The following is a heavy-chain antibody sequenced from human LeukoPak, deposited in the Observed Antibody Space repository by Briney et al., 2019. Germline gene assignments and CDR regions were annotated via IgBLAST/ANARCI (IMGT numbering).Heavy chain of an antibody. CDR1: GYTFTSYG. V-gene: IGHV1-8*01. J-gene: IGHJ4*02. Sequence: ASVKVSCKASGYTFTSYGINWVRQSTGQGLEWMGWVDPSSGKAGSSQKFQGRVIMTSSTSITTVYMELSSLTSEDTAIYYCARVPSFDSWSGFPDYWGQGTLVTVSS. CDR2: VDPSSGKA. D-gene: IGHD3-3*01. CDR3: ARVPSFDSWSGFPDY.